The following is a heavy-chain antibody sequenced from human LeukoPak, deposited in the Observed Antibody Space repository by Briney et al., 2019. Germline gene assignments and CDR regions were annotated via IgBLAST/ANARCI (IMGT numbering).Heavy chain of an antibody. CDR1: GFTFSTYW. J-gene: IGHJ4*02. D-gene: IGHD3-10*01. CDR3: VRVGGRSSIGGDC. CDR2: IKSDGSNS. Sequence: GGSLRLSCAASGFTFSTYWMHWVRQAPGTGLVWVSRIKSDGSNSNYADCVKGRFTISRDNAKNTLYLQMNSLRAEDTAVYHCVRVGGRSSIGGDCWGQGALVTVSS. V-gene: IGHV3-74*01.